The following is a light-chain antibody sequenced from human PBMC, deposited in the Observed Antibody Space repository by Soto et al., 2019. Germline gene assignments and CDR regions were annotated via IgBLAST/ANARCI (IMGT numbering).Light chain of an antibody. CDR1: QSVSSH. CDR2: DAS. J-gene: IGKJ4*01. CDR3: QQRTNWRLT. V-gene: IGKV3-11*01. Sequence: EIVLTQSPATLSLSPGERATLSCGASQSVSSHLTWYQQKPGQAPRLLIYDASNRATGIPARFSGSGSGTDFTLTISSLEPEDFAVYYCQQRTNWRLTFGGGTKVDIK.